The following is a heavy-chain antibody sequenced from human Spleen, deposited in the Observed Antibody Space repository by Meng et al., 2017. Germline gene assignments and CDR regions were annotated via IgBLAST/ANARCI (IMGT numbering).Heavy chain of an antibody. D-gene: IGHD4-23*01. CDR1: GFTFSSYG. J-gene: IGHJ4*02. V-gene: IGHV3-33*01. CDR3: ARDYGGNSGGY. Sequence: GESLKISCAASGFTFSSYGMHWVRQAPGKGLEWVAVIWYDGSNKYYADSVKGRFTISRDNSKNTLYLHMNSLRVEDTAVYYCARDYGGNSGGYWGQGTLVTVSS. CDR2: IWYDGSNK.